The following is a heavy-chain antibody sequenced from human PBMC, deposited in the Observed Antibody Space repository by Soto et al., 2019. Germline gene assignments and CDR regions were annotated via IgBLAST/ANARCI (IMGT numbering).Heavy chain of an antibody. V-gene: IGHV3-23*01. D-gene: IGHD5-18*01. J-gene: IGHJ4*02. CDR3: AKDLLGGYSYGYFDY. CDR1: GFTFSSYA. Sequence: HPGGSLRLSCAASGFTFSSYAMSWVRQAPGKGLEWVSAISGSGGSTYYADSVKGRFTISRDNSKNTLYLQMNSLRAEDTAVYYCAKDLLGGYSYGYFDYWGQGTLVTVS. CDR2: ISGSGGST.